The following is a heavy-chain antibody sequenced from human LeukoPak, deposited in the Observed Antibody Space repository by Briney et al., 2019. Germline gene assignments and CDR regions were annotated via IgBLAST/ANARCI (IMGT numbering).Heavy chain of an antibody. V-gene: IGHV3-7*01. CDR3: ARETYYDSSGYPQDY. Sequence: PGGSLRLSCAASGFTFSSYWMSWVRQAPGKGLEWVANIKQDGSEKYYVDSVKGRFTISRDNAKNSLYLQMNSLRAEDTAVYYCARETYYDSSGYPQDYWGQGTLVTVSS. CDR2: IKQDGSEK. CDR1: GFTFSSYW. D-gene: IGHD3-22*01. J-gene: IGHJ4*02.